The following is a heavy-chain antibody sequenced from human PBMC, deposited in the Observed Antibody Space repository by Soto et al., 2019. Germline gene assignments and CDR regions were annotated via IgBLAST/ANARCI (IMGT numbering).Heavy chain of an antibody. D-gene: IGHD6-19*01. V-gene: IGHV1-3*01. Sequence: ASVKVSCKASGYTFTSYAMHWVRQAPGQRLEWMGWINAGNGNTNYAQKLQGRVTMTTDTSTSTAYMELRSLRSDDTAVYYCARDPIDSSGWHDAFDIWGQGTMVTVSS. J-gene: IGHJ3*02. CDR3: ARDPIDSSGWHDAFDI. CDR2: INAGNGNT. CDR1: GYTFTSYA.